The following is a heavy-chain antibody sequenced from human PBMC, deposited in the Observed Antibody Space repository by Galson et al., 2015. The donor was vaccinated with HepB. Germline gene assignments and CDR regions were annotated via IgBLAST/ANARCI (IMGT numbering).Heavy chain of an antibody. V-gene: IGHV1-69*06. CDR2: IIPLFNTS. CDR3: ASAITMIRGIFFQKKYGLDV. Sequence: SVKVSCRASGGTFRSYAISWVRQAPGQGLEWMGGIIPLFNTSNYALKFQDRVTITADKSTNTSYMELTSLRSADTAVYYCASAITMIRGIFFQKKYGLDVWGQGTLVTVSS. CDR1: GGTFRSYA. J-gene: IGHJ4*02. D-gene: IGHD3-10*01.